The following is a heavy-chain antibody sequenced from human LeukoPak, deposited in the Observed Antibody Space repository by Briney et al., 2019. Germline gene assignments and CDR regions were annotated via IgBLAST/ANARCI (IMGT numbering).Heavy chain of an antibody. Sequence: SSQTLSLTCTVSGDAISTTDYYWSWVRQPPGKGLEWIGYIYNSGTTYYNPSLKSRVTVSVDTSKNRFSLKLSSVTPADTAVYYCARVTNSGLPYYGMDVWGQGTTVTVSS. CDR3: ARVTNSGLPYYGMDV. CDR2: IYNSGTT. D-gene: IGHD3-10*01. J-gene: IGHJ6*02. CDR1: GDAISTTDYY. V-gene: IGHV4-30-4*08.